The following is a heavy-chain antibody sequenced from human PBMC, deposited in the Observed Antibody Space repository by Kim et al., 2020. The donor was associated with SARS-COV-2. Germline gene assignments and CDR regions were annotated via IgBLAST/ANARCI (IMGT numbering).Heavy chain of an antibody. Sequence: GGSLRLSCAASGFTFSSYAMHWVRQAPGKGLEWVAVISYDGSNKYYADSVKGRFTISRDNSKNTLYLQMNSLRAEATAVYYCARESLLWFGELSLTLYYFDXXXQGXXVT. CDR2: ISYDGSNK. V-gene: IGHV3-30*04. D-gene: IGHD3-10*01. J-gene: IGHJ4*02. CDR1: GFTFSSYA. CDR3: ARESLLWFGELSLTLYYFDX.